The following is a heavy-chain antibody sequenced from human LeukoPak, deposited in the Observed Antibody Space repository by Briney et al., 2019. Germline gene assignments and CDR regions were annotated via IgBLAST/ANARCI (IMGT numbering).Heavy chain of an antibody. CDR3: ARTDRTNNGPRE. CDR1: GFTFSDYY. CDR2: ISSGGDTI. D-gene: IGHD1/OR15-1a*01. J-gene: IGHJ4*02. V-gene: IGHV3-11*01. Sequence: GGSLRLSCAAFGFTFSDYYMSWIRQAPGKGLEWISYISSGGDTIFYADSVKGRFAISRDNAKNSLYLQLNSLRAEDTAVYYCARTDRTNNGPREWGQGTLVTVSS.